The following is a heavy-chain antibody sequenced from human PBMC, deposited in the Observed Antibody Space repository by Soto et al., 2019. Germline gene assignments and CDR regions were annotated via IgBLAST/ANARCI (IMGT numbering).Heavy chain of an antibody. CDR1: GDTFCSYA. CDR3: AKDLDFWSGYNPDY. Sequence: QPGGSLRLSCAASGDTFCSYAVGGVRQETGKGLEWVSAISGSGGSTYYADSVKGRFTISRDNSKNTLYLQMNSLRAEDTAVYYCAKDLDFWSGYNPDYWGQGTLVTVSS. V-gene: IGHV3-23*01. J-gene: IGHJ4*02. CDR2: ISGSGGST. D-gene: IGHD3-3*01.